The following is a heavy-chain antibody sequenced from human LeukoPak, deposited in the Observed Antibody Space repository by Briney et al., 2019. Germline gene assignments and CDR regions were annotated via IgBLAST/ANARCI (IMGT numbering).Heavy chain of an antibody. V-gene: IGHV4-39*07. J-gene: IGHJ3*01. D-gene: IGHD5-12*01. CDR1: DDSINNDRYF. Sequence: SEALSLTCSISDDSINNDRYFWAWIRQPPGKGLEWIASINYSGRTNYNPSLKSRVTISVDTSKNQFSLKRSSVTAADTAVYYCARGPGGYPDWGQGTMVTVSS. CDR2: INYSGRT. CDR3: ARGPGGYPD.